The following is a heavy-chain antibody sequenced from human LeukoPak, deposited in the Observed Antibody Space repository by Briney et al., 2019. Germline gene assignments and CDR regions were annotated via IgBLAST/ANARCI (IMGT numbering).Heavy chain of an antibody. CDR1: GYSIGNGYY. D-gene: IGHD3-16*01. J-gene: IGHJ5*02. CDR3: AIKTRENRPWGGCFAP. CDR2: IYHSGNT. Sequence: PSETLSLTCTVSGYSIGNGYYWGWIRQPPGKGLEWIGSIYHSGNTFYNPSLKSRVTISVDTSKNQFSLNLASVTAADTAVYYCAIKTRENRPWGGCFAPWGQETLVTVPS. V-gene: IGHV4-38-2*02.